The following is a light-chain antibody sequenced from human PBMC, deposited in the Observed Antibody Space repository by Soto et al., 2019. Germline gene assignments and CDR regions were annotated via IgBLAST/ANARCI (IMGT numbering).Light chain of an antibody. CDR3: VEASLLPHA. CDR2: KTS. J-gene: IGKJ1*01. V-gene: IGKV2-24*01. Sequence: DIVLTQTPLSSPVTLGQPASISCKSSQSLAYSDGNIYLNWLQQRPGQPPRLLIYKTSNRFSGVRDXXSGSGAGTDFTLKISKVEAEDVGVYYCVEASLLPHAFGQGTKVEIK. CDR1: QSLAYSDGNIY.